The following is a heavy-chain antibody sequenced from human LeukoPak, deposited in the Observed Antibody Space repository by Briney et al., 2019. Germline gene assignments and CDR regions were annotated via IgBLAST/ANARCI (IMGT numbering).Heavy chain of an antibody. Sequence: ASVKVSCKASGYTFTSYGISWVPQAPGQGLESMGWISAYNGNTNYAQKLQGRVTMTTDTSTSTGDMELRSLRSDDTAVYYCAREGYYDILTGYLHDAFDIWGQGTMVTVSS. V-gene: IGHV1-18*01. CDR3: AREGYYDILTGYLHDAFDI. CDR2: ISAYNGNT. CDR1: GYTFTSYG. J-gene: IGHJ3*02. D-gene: IGHD3-9*01.